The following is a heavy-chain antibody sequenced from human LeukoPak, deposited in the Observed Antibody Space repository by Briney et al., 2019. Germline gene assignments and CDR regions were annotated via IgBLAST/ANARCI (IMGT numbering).Heavy chain of an antibody. J-gene: IGHJ4*02. V-gene: IGHV1-69*04. D-gene: IGHD1-26*01. CDR3: ARVKLVGATYYFDY. CDR1: GGTFSSYA. CDR2: IIPILGIA. Sequence: SVKVSCKASGGTFSSYAISWVRQAPGQGLEWMGRIIPILGIANYAQKFQGRVTITADKSTSTAYMELSSLRSEDTAVYYCARVKLVGATYYFDYWGQGTLDTVSS.